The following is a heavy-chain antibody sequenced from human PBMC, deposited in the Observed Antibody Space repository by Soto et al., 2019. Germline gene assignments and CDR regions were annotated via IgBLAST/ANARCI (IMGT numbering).Heavy chain of an antibody. Sequence: SETLSLTCTVSGGSISSGIYYWSWIRQDPGKGLEWIGHIYYSGSTYYNPSLKSRVSISVDTSKNQFSLKLTSVTAADTAVYYCARVARGRVVGATPPCFDYWGQGTLVTVSS. V-gene: IGHV4-31*03. CDR2: IYYSGST. J-gene: IGHJ4*02. D-gene: IGHD1-26*01. CDR1: GGSISSGIYY. CDR3: ARVARGRVVGATPPCFDY.